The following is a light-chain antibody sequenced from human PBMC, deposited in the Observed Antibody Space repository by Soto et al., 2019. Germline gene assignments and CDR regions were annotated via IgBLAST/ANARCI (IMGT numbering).Light chain of an antibody. CDR3: QQYNSSPRT. V-gene: IGKV3-15*01. J-gene: IGKJ1*01. Sequence: EVVLAHSPETPSVSPGESVGLSCRASQSLGTSLAWYHHKPGQAPRLLIYGASTRATGIPARFSGSGSGTEFTLTICSLQSEDFAVYCCQQYNSSPRTFCQGT. CDR2: GAS. CDR1: QSLGTS.